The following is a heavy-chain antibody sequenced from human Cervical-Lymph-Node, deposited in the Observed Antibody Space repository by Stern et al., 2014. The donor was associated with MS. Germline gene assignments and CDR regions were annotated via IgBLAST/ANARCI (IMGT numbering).Heavy chain of an antibody. D-gene: IGHD6-13*01. J-gene: IGHJ4*02. V-gene: IGHV1-69*18. Sequence: VQLVESGAEVKQPGPSMKVSCKASGGTFSRIEISWVRNPPGQGLGWMGRSSPLFGTTTYAHQVPGRVTTIAVESTKHANIENRRLRSEDTAVYYCVRDQGGIAASWGQGTLVTVSS. CDR3: VRDQGGIAAS. CDR1: GGTFSRIE. CDR2: SSPLFGTT.